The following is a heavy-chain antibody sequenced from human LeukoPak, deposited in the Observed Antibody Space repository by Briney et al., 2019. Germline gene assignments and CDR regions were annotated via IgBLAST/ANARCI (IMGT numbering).Heavy chain of an antibody. CDR2: SNDSGGT. CDR3: ARLWQIRKGAYDFWSGYSRNNWFDP. D-gene: IGHD3-3*01. V-gene: IGHV4-34*01. CDR1: GGTFSGYY. J-gene: IGHJ5*02. Sequence: SETLSLTCAVYGGTFSGYYWSWIRQPPGKRLEWVGESNDSGGTNYNPSLKSRVTISADKSKNQVSLKLTSVTAADTAVYYCARLWQIRKGAYDFWSGYSRNNWFDPWGQGTLVTVSS.